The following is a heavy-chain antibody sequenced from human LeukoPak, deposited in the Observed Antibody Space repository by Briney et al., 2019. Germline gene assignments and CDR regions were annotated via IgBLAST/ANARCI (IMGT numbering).Heavy chain of an antibody. J-gene: IGHJ5*02. CDR2: LFYSGST. CDR1: GGSISSSSYY. CDR3: ARRQYITGWLGWFDP. V-gene: IGHV4-39*01. Sequence: PSETLSLTCTVSGGSISSSSYYWGWIRQPPGKGLEWIGSLFYSGSTYYNPSLRSRVTISVDTSKNQFSLMLNSATAADTAVYYCARRQYITGWLGWFDPWGQGTLVTVSS. D-gene: IGHD6-19*01.